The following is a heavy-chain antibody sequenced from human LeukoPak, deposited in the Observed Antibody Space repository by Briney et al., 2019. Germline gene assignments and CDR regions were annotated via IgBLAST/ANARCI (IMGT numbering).Heavy chain of an antibody. CDR1: GYTFTSYG. CDR2: ISAYNGNT. D-gene: IGHD3-10*01. V-gene: IGHV1-18*01. CDR3: ARLSSFRVSGGMDV. Sequence: ASVKVSCKASGYTFTSYGISWVRQAPGRGLEWMGWISAYNGNTNYAQKLQGRVTMTTDTSTSTAYMELRSLRSDDTAVYYCARLSSFRVSGGMDVWGQGTTVTVSS. J-gene: IGHJ6*02.